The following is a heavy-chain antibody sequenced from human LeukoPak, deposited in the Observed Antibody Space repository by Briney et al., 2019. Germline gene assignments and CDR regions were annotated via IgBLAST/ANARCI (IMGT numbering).Heavy chain of an antibody. CDR3: ARLRGYYFDA. CDR1: GGSISSTSHY. J-gene: IGHJ4*02. D-gene: IGHD3-22*01. Sequence: SETLSLTCTVAGGSISSTSHYWGWIRQPPGKGLEWIGAIYYSGSTYYNPSLKSRLTISVDMSRDQFSLKLSSVTAADTAVYYCARLRGYYFDAWGQGTLVTVSS. CDR2: IYYSGST. V-gene: IGHV4-39*01.